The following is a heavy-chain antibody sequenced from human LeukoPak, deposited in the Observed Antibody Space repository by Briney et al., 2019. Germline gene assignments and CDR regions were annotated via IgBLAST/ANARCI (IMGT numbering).Heavy chain of an antibody. V-gene: IGHV3-21*01. CDR3: ARDYYYDSSGYSAFDF. J-gene: IGHJ5*01. Sequence: PGGSLRLSCAASGFTFTRYSMNWVRQAPGKGLEWVSSISISSSSIYYAGSVKGRFTISRDNAKNSLYLQMNSLRAEDTAVYYCARDYYYDSSGYSAFDFWGQGTLVTVSS. CDR2: ISISSSSI. D-gene: IGHD3-22*01. CDR1: GFTFTRYS.